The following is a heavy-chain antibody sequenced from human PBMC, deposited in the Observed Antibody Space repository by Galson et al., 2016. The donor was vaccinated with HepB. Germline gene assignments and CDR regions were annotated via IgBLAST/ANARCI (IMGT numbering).Heavy chain of an antibody. CDR2: IRPYSHDT. J-gene: IGHJ6*02. Sequence: SVKVSCKGSGYDFSNHGFSWVRQAPGHGLEWMGWIRPYSHDTNYAQKFQGRVTLSMDTSTTTAYMELTTLKSDDTAVYYCARFGERVCRGINCFLDYDRAMDVWGQGTTVTVSS. CDR1: GYDFSNHG. V-gene: IGHV1-18*01. CDR3: ARFGERVCRGINCFLDYDRAMDV. D-gene: IGHD3-16*01.